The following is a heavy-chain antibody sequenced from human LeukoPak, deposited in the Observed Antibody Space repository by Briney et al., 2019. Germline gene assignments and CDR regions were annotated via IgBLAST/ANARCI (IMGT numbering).Heavy chain of an antibody. CDR2: IIPIFGTA. V-gene: IGHV1-69*05. D-gene: IGHD2-2*01. Sequence: ASVKVSCKASGGTFSSYAISWVRQAPGQGLERMGGIIPIFGTANYAQKFQGRVTITTDESTSTAYMELSSLRSEDTAVYYCARDLYCSSTSCLGWFDPWGQGTLVTVSS. CDR1: GGTFSSYA. J-gene: IGHJ5*02. CDR3: ARDLYCSSTSCLGWFDP.